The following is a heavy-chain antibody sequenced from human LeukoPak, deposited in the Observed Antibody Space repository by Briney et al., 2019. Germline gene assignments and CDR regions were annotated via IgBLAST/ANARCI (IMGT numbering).Heavy chain of an antibody. J-gene: IGHJ4*02. CDR1: GFTFSNYA. D-gene: IGHD5-18*01. V-gene: IGHV3-48*03. Sequence: GGSLRLSCAASGFTFSNYAMNWVRQAPGKGLEWVSYISSSGDTIYYADSMKGRFTISRDNTKNSLYLQMNSLRAEDTAVYYCARDGGTRLKYSYGYGDYWGQGTLVTVSS. CDR3: ARDGGTRLKYSYGYGDY. CDR2: ISSSGDTI.